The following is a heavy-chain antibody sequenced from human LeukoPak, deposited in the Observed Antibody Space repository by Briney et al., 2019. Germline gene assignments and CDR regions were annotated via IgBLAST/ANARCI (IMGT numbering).Heavy chain of an antibody. Sequence: PSETLSLTCTVSGGSISGSSSYWSWIRQPPGKGLEWIGYIYYSGSTNYNPSLKSRVTISVDTSKNQFSLKLSSVTAADTAVYYCARGHYDSSGYSLLTNAFDIWGQGTMVTVSS. CDR2: IYYSGST. CDR3: ARGHYDSSGYSLLTNAFDI. V-gene: IGHV4-61*01. D-gene: IGHD3-22*01. J-gene: IGHJ3*02. CDR1: GGSISGSSSY.